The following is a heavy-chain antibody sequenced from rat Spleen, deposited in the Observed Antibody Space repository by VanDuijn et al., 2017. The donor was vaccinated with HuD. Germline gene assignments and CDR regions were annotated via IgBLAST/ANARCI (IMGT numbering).Heavy chain of an antibody. D-gene: IGHD1-2*01. V-gene: IGHV5-22*01. Sequence: EVQLVESGGGLVQPGRSLKLSCAASGFTFSDYDMAWVRQAPKKGLEWVASISNEGSSTYYGDSVKGRFTISRDNAKSTLYLQMNSLRSEDTATYYCARPHSSLYVMDAWGQGASVTVSS. J-gene: IGHJ4*01. CDR3: ARPHSSLYVMDA. CDR2: ISNEGSST. CDR1: GFTFSDYD.